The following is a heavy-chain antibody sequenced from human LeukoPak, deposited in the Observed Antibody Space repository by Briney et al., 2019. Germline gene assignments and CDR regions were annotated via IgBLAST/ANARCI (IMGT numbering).Heavy chain of an antibody. D-gene: IGHD6-19*01. Sequence: RGESLKISCKGSEYSFTNYWIAWVRQMPGQGLEWMGIIYPGDSDTRYTRYSPSFQGQVTISADKSISTAYLQCSSLKASDSAMYYCARSWVAGYGTVLDYWGQGTLVTVSS. CDR2: IYPGDSDTRYT. CDR1: EYSFTNYW. CDR3: ARSWVAGYGTVLDY. V-gene: IGHV5-51*01. J-gene: IGHJ4*02.